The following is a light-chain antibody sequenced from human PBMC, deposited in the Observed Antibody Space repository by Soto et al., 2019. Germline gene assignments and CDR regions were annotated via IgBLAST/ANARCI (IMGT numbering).Light chain of an antibody. CDR1: SSDVGGYNY. J-gene: IGLJ2*01. CDR3: SSYTSSSTYVL. V-gene: IGLV2-14*01. CDR2: DVS. Sequence: QSALTQPASVSGSHGQSITISCTGTSSDVGGYNYVSWYQQHPGKAPKLMIYDVSNRPSGVSNRFSGSKSGNTASLTISGLRAEDDVDYYCSSYTSSSTYVLFGGGTKLTVL.